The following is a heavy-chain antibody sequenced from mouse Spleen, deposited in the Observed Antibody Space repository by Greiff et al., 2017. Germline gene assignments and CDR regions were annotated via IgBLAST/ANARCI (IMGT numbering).Heavy chain of an antibody. CDR3: ARPRDYDGYAMDY. Sequence: EVKLMESGGGLVKPGGSLKLSCAASGFTFSDYGMHWVRQAPEKGLEWVAYISSGSSTIYYADTVKGRFTISRDNAKNTLFLQMTSLRSEDTAMYYCARPRDYDGYAMDYWGQGTSVTVSS. D-gene: IGHD2-4*01. CDR2: ISSGSSTI. J-gene: IGHJ4*01. V-gene: IGHV5-17*01. CDR1: GFTFSDYG.